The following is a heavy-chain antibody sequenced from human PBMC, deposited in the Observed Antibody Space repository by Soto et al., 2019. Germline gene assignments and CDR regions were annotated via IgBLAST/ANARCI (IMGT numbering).Heavy chain of an antibody. D-gene: IGHD3-10*01. CDR3: ARSGQSLEPCDDWYFDL. Sequence: QVQLQESGPGLVKPAQTLSLTCTVSGGSISSGGYYWSWIRQHPGKVLEWIGYIYYSGSTYYNPYLKSRVTIAVDTSKNQFALKLSYVTAADTAVYYCARSGQSLEPCDDWYFDLWGRGTLVTVSS. CDR1: GGSISSGGYY. CDR2: IYYSGST. V-gene: IGHV4-31*03. J-gene: IGHJ2*01.